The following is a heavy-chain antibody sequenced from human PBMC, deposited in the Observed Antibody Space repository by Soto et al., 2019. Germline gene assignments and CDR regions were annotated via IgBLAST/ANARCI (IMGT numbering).Heavy chain of an antibody. Sequence: QVQLQQWGAGLLKPSETLSLTCAVYGGSFSGYYWSWIRQPPGKGLEWIGEINHSGSTNYNPSLKSRVTISVDTSKNQFSLKLSSVTAADTAVYYCARGHRGYSYGQYFDYWGQGTLVTVSS. V-gene: IGHV4-34*01. CDR1: GGSFSGYY. CDR3: ARGHRGYSYGQYFDY. J-gene: IGHJ4*02. CDR2: INHSGST. D-gene: IGHD5-18*01.